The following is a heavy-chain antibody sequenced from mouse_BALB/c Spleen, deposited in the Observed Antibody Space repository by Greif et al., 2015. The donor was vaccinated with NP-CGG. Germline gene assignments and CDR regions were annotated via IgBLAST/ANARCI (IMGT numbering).Heavy chain of an antibody. CDR2: ISSGSSTI. V-gene: IGHV5-17*02. D-gene: IGHD1-1*01. J-gene: IGHJ2*01. CDR1: GFTFSSFG. Sequence: EVHLVESGGGLVQPGGSRKLSCAASGFTFSSFGMHWVRQAPEKGLEWVAYISSGSSTIYYADTVKGRFTISRDNPKNTLFLQMTSLRSEDTATYYCARAVRNYYGSSYLDYWGQGTTLTVSS. CDR3: ARAVRNYYGSSYLDY.